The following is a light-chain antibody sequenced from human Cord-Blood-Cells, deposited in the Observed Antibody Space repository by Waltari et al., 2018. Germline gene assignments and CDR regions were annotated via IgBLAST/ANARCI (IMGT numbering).Light chain of an antibody. CDR3: CSYAGSSNVV. J-gene: IGLJ2*01. V-gene: IGLV2-23*01. CDR1: SSDVGSYQL. Sequence: QSALTQPASVSGSPGQSITISCTGTSSDVGSYQLVAWYQQHPGKAPKLMIYECSKRPSGVSNRFSGSKSGNTDSLTISGLQAEDEADYYCCSYAGSSNVVFGGGTKLTVL. CDR2: ECS.